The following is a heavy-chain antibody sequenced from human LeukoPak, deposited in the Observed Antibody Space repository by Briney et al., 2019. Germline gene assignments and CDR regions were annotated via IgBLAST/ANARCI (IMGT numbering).Heavy chain of an antibody. CDR3: ARQEARNYYYKGLDY. CDR2: ISYNGGRK. V-gene: IGHV3-30*04. D-gene: IGHD3-22*01. CDR1: GFRFSGYA. Sequence: GGSLRLSCVASGFRFSGYAIHWVRQAPGKGLEWVALISYNGGRKDYADSVKGRFTIDRDNSKNTVYLQMNSLRPDDTAIYFCARQEARNYYYKGLDYWGQGNLVTVSS. J-gene: IGHJ4*02.